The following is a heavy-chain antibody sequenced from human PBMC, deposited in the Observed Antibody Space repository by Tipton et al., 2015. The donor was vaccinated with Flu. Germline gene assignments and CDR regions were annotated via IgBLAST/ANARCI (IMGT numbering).Heavy chain of an antibody. CDR3: ARAQHYDSNAYYYYYMDV. CDR1: SGSIRSTNYF. J-gene: IGHJ6*03. Sequence: TLSLTCTVSSGSIRSTNYFCAWIRRPPGKRLELIGSIYPSGTTYYNPSLKSRVIISVDMSKNHFSLKLSSVTAADTAVYYCARAQHYDSNAYYYYYMDVWGKGTTVTVSS. CDR2: IYPSGTT. D-gene: IGHD3-22*01. V-gene: IGHV4-39*02.